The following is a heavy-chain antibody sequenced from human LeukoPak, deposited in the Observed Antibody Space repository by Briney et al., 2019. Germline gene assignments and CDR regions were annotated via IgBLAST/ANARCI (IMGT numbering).Heavy chain of an antibody. Sequence: PGGSLRLSCAASGFTFGEYWMHWVRQAPGKGLVWLSRIITDGSRTTYADSVKGRFTVSRDNAKNTQYLQMNSLRAEDTAVYYCARARGGAFDIWGQGTMVIVPS. CDR1: GFTFGEYW. V-gene: IGHV3-74*03. CDR2: IITDGSRT. CDR3: ARARGGAFDI. J-gene: IGHJ3*02. D-gene: IGHD3-16*01.